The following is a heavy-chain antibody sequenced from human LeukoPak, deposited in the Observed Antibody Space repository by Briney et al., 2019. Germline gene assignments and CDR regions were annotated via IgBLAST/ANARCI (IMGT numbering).Heavy chain of an antibody. V-gene: IGHV1-2*02. D-gene: IGHD3-22*01. J-gene: IGHJ3*01. CDR2: LNPKSGGT. CDR1: GYTFIDYD. Sequence: ASVKVSCKAPGYTFIDYDMHWVRQAPGQGLEWKGWLNPKSGGTNYAQKFQGRVTMTRDTSISTAYMELRRLRSDDTAVYYCARAPGAPRGYYAGGFDVWGQGTLVTVSS. CDR3: ARAPGAPRGYYAGGFDV.